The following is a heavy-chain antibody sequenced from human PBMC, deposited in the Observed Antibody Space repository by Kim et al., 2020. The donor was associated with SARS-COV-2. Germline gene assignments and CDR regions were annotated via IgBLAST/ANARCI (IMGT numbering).Heavy chain of an antibody. V-gene: IGHV3-48*02. Sequence: GGSLRLSCAASGFTFSSYSMNWVRQAPGKGLEWVSYISSSSSTIYDADSVKGRFTISRDNAKNSLYLQINSLRDEDTAVYYCARDPTYRDGYNLGWYYYYGMDVWGQGTTVTVFS. CDR3: ARDPTYRDGYNLGWYYYYGMDV. D-gene: IGHD5-12*01. CDR2: ISSSSSTI. J-gene: IGHJ6*02. CDR1: GFTFSSYS.